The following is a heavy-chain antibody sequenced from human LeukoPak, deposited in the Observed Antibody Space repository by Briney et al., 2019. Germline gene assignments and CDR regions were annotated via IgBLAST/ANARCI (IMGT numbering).Heavy chain of an antibody. CDR2: IIPIFGTA. CDR3: ARESVDTAMVGEFDY. J-gene: IGHJ4*02. D-gene: IGHD5-18*01. V-gene: IGHV1-69*13. CDR1: GGTFSSYA. Sequence: SVKVSCKASGGTFSSYAISWVRQAPGQGLEWMGGIIPIFGTANYAQKFQGRVTITADESTSTAYMELSSLRSDDTAVYYCARESVDTAMVGEFDYWGQGTLVTVSS.